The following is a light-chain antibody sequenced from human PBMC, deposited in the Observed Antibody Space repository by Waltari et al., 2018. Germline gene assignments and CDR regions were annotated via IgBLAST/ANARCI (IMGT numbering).Light chain of an antibody. V-gene: IGKV3-15*01. Sequence: EIVMTQSPATLSVSPGESATLSCRASQSVSSNLAWYQQKPGQAPRLLIYGASTRATGIPARFSGSGSGTEFTLTISSLQSEDFAVYYCQQYNNWPPRLTFGPGTKVDIK. CDR1: QSVSSN. CDR3: QQYNNWPPRLT. CDR2: GAS. J-gene: IGKJ3*01.